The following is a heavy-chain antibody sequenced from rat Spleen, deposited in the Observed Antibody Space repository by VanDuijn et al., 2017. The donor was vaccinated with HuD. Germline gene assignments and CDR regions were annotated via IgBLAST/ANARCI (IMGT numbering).Heavy chain of an antibody. Sequence: EVQLVESGGGLVQPGRSLKLSCAASGFTFSDYYMAWVRQAPTKGLEWVASISYDGGSTYYRDSVKGRFTISRDNAKSSLYLQMDSLRSEDTATYYCARVTTRVYWYFDFWGPGTMVTVSS. CDR3: ARVTTRVYWYFDF. CDR2: ISYDGGST. CDR1: GFTFSDYY. D-gene: IGHD1-4*01. V-gene: IGHV5-20*01. J-gene: IGHJ1*01.